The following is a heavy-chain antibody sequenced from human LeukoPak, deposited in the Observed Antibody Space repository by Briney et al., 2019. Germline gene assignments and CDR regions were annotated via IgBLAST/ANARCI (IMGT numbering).Heavy chain of an antibody. CDR3: ARGVLAYSNYIHNWFDP. Sequence: SETLSLTCAVFGDSFSGSYWSWIRQPPGKGLEWIGEINDSGTANYTPSLKSRVTISVDTSKNQFSLKLSSVTAADTAVYYCARGVLAYSNYIHNWFDPWGQGTLVTVSS. CDR2: INDSGTA. J-gene: IGHJ5*02. D-gene: IGHD4-11*01. V-gene: IGHV4-34*01. CDR1: GDSFSGSY.